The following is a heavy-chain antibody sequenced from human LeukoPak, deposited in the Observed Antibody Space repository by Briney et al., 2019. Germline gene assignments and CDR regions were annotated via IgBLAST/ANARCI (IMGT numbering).Heavy chain of an antibody. CDR2: IYHSGST. Sequence: SQTLSLTCAVSGGSISSGGYSWSWIRQPPGKGLEWIGYIYHSGSTYYNPSLKSRVTISVDTSKNQFSLKLSSVTAADTAVYYCARGISGSYSSWGQGTLVTVSS. CDR3: ARGISGSYSS. CDR1: GGSISSGGYS. V-gene: IGHV4-30-2*01. D-gene: IGHD1-26*01. J-gene: IGHJ5*02.